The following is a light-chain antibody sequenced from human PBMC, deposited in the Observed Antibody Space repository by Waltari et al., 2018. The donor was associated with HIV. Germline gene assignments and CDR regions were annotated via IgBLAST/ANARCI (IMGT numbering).Light chain of an antibody. V-gene: IGLV1-40*01. CDR1: SSNIGAGYD. CDR2: GNT. Sequence: QSVLAQPASVSGAPGQRVTISCTGSSSNIGAGYDVHWYQQLPGTAPKFLIYGNTNRPSGVPDRFSGSKSGSSASLAITGLQAEDEADYYCQSYDTSLSAYVFGTGTKVTVL. CDR3: QSYDTSLSAYV. J-gene: IGLJ1*01.